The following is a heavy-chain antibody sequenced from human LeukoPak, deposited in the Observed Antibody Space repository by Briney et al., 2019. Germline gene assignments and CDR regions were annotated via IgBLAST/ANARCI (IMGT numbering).Heavy chain of an antibody. D-gene: IGHD1-26*01. CDR3: ARTGIVRMPFDY. V-gene: IGHV4-30-4*01. Sequence: SETLSLTCTVSGGSISSGDYSWSWIRQPPGKGLEWIGYIYYSGSTYYNPSLKSRVTISVDTSKNQFSLKLSSVTAADTAVYYCARTGIVRMPFDYWGQGTLVTVSS. CDR2: IYYSGST. CDR1: GGSISSGDYS. J-gene: IGHJ4*02.